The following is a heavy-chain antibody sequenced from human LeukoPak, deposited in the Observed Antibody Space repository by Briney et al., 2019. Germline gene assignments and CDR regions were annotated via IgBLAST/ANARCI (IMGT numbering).Heavy chain of an antibody. CDR1: GFTFDDYA. Sequence: GRSLRLSCAASGFTFDDYAMHWARQAPGKGLEWVSGNSWNSGSIGYADSVKGRFTISRDNAKNSLYLQMNSLRAEDMALYHCAKATIFGVVIGDAFDIWGQGTMVTVSS. CDR2: NSWNSGSI. CDR3: AKATIFGVVIGDAFDI. J-gene: IGHJ3*02. D-gene: IGHD3-3*01. V-gene: IGHV3-9*03.